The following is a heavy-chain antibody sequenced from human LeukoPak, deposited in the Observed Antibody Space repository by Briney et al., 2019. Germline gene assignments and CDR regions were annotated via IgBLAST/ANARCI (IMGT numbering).Heavy chain of an antibody. CDR3: AKDMMVVVITGTFDY. CDR2: ISGSGGST. Sequence: GSLGLSCAASGFPFSSYAMSWVRQAPGEGLEWVSAISGSGGSTYYADSVKGRFTISRDNSKNTLYLQMNSLRAEDTAVYYCAKDMMVVVITGTFDYWGQGTLVTVSS. D-gene: IGHD3-22*01. CDR1: GFPFSSYA. J-gene: IGHJ4*02. V-gene: IGHV3-23*01.